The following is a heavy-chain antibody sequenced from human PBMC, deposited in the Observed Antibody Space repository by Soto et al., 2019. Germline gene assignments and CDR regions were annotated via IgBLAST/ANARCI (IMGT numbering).Heavy chain of an antibody. CDR3: ARWRELKPFYYYYGMDV. V-gene: IGHV3-48*03. CDR1: GFTLSRYE. J-gene: IGHJ6*02. Sequence: GGSMRLSCAASGFTLSRYEMNWVRQAPGKVLEWVSYISSSGSTIYYADPVKGRFTISRDNAKNSLYLQMNSLRAEDTAVYYCARWRELKPFYYYYGMDVWGQGTTVTVSS. CDR2: ISSSGSTI. D-gene: IGHD1-26*01.